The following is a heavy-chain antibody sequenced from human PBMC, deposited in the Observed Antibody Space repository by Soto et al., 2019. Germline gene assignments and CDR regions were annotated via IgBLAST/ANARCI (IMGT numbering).Heavy chain of an antibody. CDR1: GFSFDNYA. J-gene: IGHJ4*02. CDR2: IKSDGSST. D-gene: IGHD3-16*01. CDR3: AQLGLMTFSHKHYFNH. Sequence: EVQLLESGGDLVQLGGSLRLSCVASGFSFDNYAMSWVRQAPGKGLEWVSAIKSDGSSTYYAASVKDRFIISRDNSKNTLYLQLNSLRAEDTAVYYCAQLGLMTFSHKHYFNHWGRGTLVTVSS. V-gene: IGHV3-23*01.